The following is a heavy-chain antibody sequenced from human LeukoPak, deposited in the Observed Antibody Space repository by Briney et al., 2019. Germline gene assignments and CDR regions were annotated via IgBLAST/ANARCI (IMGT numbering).Heavy chain of an antibody. V-gene: IGHV3-66*01. CDR2: IYSGGST. CDR1: GFTVSSNY. Sequence: PGGSLRLSCAASGFTVSSNYMSWVRQAPGKGLERVSVIYSGGSTYYADSVKGRFTISRDNSKNTLYLQMNSLRAEDTAVYYCARGGVGAPYYFDYWGQGTLVTVSS. J-gene: IGHJ4*02. D-gene: IGHD1-26*01. CDR3: ARGGVGAPYYFDY.